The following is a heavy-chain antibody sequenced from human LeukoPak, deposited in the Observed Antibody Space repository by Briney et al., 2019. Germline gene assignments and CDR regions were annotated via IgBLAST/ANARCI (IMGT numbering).Heavy chain of an antibody. Sequence: PGGSLRFSCAASGFTFSTYSMNWVRQAPGKGLEWVSSISTSSSYIYYADSVKGRFTISRDNAKNSLYLQMNTLRAEDTAVYYCAREYGSSGYCYDYWGQGTLVTVSS. D-gene: IGHD3-22*01. CDR3: AREYGSSGYCYDY. CDR1: GFTFSTYS. CDR2: ISTSSSYI. V-gene: IGHV3-21*01. J-gene: IGHJ4*02.